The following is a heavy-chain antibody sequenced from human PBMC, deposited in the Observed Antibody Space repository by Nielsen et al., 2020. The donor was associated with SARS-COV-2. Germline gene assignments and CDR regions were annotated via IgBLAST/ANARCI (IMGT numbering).Heavy chain of an antibody. CDR3: ARDAYGDLIYDMDV. D-gene: IGHD4-17*01. Sequence: GGSLRLSCTASGFSFMTYNMHWVRQAPGKGLEWVAAILHYGGNVYHADSVKGRFTISRDNSRNTLYLQMNTLRPEDTAVYSCARDAYGDLIYDMDVWGRGTTVTVSS. CDR2: ILHYGGNV. J-gene: IGHJ6*02. CDR1: GFSFMTYN. V-gene: IGHV3-30*04.